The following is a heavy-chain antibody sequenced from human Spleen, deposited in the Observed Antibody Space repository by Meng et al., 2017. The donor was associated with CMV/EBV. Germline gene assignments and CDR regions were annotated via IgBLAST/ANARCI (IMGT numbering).Heavy chain of an antibody. CDR3: ARDVAAPGLGESLGMDP. D-gene: IGHD3-10*01. J-gene: IGHJ5*02. Sequence: SRGNWWSWVHRPAGKGLEWIGEIHHSGRTNYNPSIESRVTISVDKSKNHFSLKVNSVTAADTAVYYCARDVAAPGLGESLGMDPWGQGTLVTVSS. CDR1: SRGNW. V-gene: IGHV4-4*02. CDR2: IHHSGRT.